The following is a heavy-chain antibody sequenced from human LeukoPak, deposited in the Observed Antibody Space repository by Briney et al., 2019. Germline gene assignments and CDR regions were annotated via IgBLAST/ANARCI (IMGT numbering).Heavy chain of an antibody. CDR1: GGTFSSYA. Sequence: ASVKVSCKASGGTFSSYAISWVRQAPGQGLEWMGGIIPIFGTANYAQKFQGRVTITADESTSTAYMELSSLRPEDTAVYYCARQTYDFWSGYYVWGQGTLVTVSS. J-gene: IGHJ4*02. CDR3: ARQTYDFWSGYYV. V-gene: IGHV1-69*13. D-gene: IGHD3-3*01. CDR2: IIPIFGTA.